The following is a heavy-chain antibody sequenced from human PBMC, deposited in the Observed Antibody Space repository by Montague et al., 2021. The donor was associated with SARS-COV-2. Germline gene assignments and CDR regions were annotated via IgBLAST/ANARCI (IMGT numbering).Heavy chain of an antibody. V-gene: IGHV4-61*02. CDR3: ARDIAVAGLFDY. D-gene: IGHD6-19*01. CDR1: GGSISSGSYY. J-gene: IGHJ4*02. Sequence: TLSLTCTVSGGSISSGSYYWSWIRQPAGKGLEWIGRISISGSTNYSPSFKSRVTISVDTSKNQFSLKLSSVTAADTAVYYCARDIAVAGLFDYWGQGTLVTVSS. CDR2: ISISGST.